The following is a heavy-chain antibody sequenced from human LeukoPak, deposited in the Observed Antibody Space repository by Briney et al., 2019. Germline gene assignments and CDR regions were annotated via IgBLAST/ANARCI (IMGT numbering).Heavy chain of an antibody. J-gene: IGHJ4*02. D-gene: IGHD5-24*01. Sequence: GGSLRLSCAASGFTFSNYWMTWVRQAPGKGLEWVSSIKEDGSEKYYVDSVRGRFTISRDNAENSLYRQMNSLRAEDTAVYYCARARDIDYWGQGTLATVSS. CDR3: ARARDIDY. V-gene: IGHV3-7*03. CDR2: IKEDGSEK. CDR1: GFTFSNYW.